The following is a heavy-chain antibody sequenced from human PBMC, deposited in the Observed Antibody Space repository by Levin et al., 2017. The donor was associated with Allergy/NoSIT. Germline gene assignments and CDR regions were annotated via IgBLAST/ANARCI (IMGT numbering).Heavy chain of an antibody. CDR1: GFTFSNAW. Sequence: GGSLRLSCAASGFTFSNAWMSWVRQAPGKGLEWVGRIKSKTDGGTTDYAAPVKGRFTISRDDSKNTLYLQMNSLKTEDTAVYYWTTGGVVVITPEGWFDPWGQGTLVTVSS. CDR2: IKSKTDGGTT. D-gene: IGHD3-22*01. CDR3: TTGGVVVITPEGWFDP. J-gene: IGHJ5*02. V-gene: IGHV3-15*01.